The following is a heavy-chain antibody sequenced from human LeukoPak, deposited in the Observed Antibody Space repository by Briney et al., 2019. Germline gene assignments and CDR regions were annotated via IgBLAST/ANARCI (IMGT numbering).Heavy chain of an antibody. CDR2: ISSSSSTI. CDR1: GFTFSDHA. CDR3: ARDPDCSSTSCSPGVYYYYYYMDV. Sequence: GGSLRLSCAASGFTFSDHAMIWVRQAPGKGLEWVSYISSSSSTIYYADSVKGRFTISRDNAKNSLYLQMNSLRAEDTAVYYCARDPDCSSTSCSPGVYYYYYYMDVWGKGTTVTVSS. V-gene: IGHV3-48*01. D-gene: IGHD2-2*01. J-gene: IGHJ6*03.